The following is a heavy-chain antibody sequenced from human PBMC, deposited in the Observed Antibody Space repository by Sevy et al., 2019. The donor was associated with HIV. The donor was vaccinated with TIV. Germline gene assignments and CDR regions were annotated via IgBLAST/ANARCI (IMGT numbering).Heavy chain of an antibody. Sequence: GGCLRLSCAASGFTLSSYSMNWVRQAPGKGLEWVSYISRSSSTIYYADSVKGRFTISRADADNSLSLQLNSLRADDTAVYYCAAVLPYSSSGSNPGDGFDIWGQGTMVTVSS. CDR2: ISRSSSTI. V-gene: IGHV3-48*01. J-gene: IGHJ3*02. CDR3: AAVLPYSSSGSNPGDGFDI. D-gene: IGHD3-10*01. CDR1: GFTLSSYS.